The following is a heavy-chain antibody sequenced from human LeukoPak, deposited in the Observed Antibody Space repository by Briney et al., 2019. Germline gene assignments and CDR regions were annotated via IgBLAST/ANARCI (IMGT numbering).Heavy chain of an antibody. V-gene: IGHV1-18*01. CDR1: GYTFTSYG. Sequence: ASVKVSCKASGYTFTSYGISWVRQAPGQGLEWMGWISAYNGNTNYAQKLQGRVTMTTDTSTSTVYMELRSLRSDDTAVYYCARDSPAQGGGRFDYWGQGTLVTVSS. CDR3: ARDSPAQGGGRFDY. J-gene: IGHJ4*02. D-gene: IGHD3-16*01. CDR2: ISAYNGNT.